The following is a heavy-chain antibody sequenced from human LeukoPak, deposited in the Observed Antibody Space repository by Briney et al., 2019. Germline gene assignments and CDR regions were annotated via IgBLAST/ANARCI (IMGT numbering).Heavy chain of an antibody. Sequence: GASVKVSCKASGYTFTSYDINWVRQAPGQGLEWMGRIIPILGIANYAQKFQGRVTITADKSTSTAYMELSSLRSEDTAVYYCARKRNCGGDCSPAEYFQHWGQGTLVTVSS. CDR3: ARKRNCGGDCSPAEYFQH. J-gene: IGHJ1*01. CDR2: IIPILGIA. V-gene: IGHV1-69*04. D-gene: IGHD2-21*02. CDR1: GYTFTSYD.